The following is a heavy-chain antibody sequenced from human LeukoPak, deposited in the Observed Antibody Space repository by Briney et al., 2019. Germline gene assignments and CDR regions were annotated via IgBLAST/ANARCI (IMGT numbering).Heavy chain of an antibody. Sequence: GGSLRLSCAASGFTFSSYSMNWVRQAPGKGLEWVSSISSSSSYIYYADSVKGRFTISRGNAKNSLYLQMNSLRAEDTAVYYCARGSVRGVIDPLFDPWGQGTLVTVSS. CDR1: GFTFSSYS. D-gene: IGHD3-10*01. J-gene: IGHJ5*02. CDR3: ARGSVRGVIDPLFDP. CDR2: ISSSSSYI. V-gene: IGHV3-21*01.